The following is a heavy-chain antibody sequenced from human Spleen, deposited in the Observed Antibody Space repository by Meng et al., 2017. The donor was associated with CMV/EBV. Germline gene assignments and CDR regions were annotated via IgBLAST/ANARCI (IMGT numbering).Heavy chain of an antibody. CDR3: ARDRMTTFEVGDYYSGMDV. CDR1: GFTFSAYT. D-gene: IGHD3-10*02. J-gene: IGHJ6*02. V-gene: IGHV3-21*01. Sequence: GESLKISCAASGFTFSAYTMNWVRQAPGKGLEWVSSISSSSNYIHYADSVKGRFTISRDNAKNSLYLQMNSLRAEDTAVYYCARDRMTTFEVGDYYSGMDVWGQGTTVTVSS. CDR2: ISSSSNYI.